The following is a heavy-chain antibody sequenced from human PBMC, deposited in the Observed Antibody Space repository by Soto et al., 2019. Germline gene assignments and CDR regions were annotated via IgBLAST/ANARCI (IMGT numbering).Heavy chain of an antibody. D-gene: IGHD6-19*01. Sequence: ASVKVSCKASGYNFVSYGFNWVRQAPGQGLEWMGWISAYNGYTKYTQKLQGRVTMTTDTSTSTAYMELRSLNSDDTAVYYCARAPKDGSGWNDYSYYYTDVWAKGATVTVSS. CDR2: ISAYNGYT. CDR1: GYNFVSYG. CDR3: ARAPKDGSGWNDYSYYYTDV. J-gene: IGHJ6*03. V-gene: IGHV1-18*01.